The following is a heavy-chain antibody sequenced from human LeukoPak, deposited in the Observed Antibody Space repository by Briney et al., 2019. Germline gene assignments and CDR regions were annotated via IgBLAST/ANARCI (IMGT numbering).Heavy chain of an antibody. CDR1: GASISSYY. Sequence: SETLSLTCTVSGASISSYYWSWIRQPPGKGLEWIGDMHYSGSTNYNPSLKSRVTISVDTSKNQFSLKLSSVTAADTAVYYRARFYDRSGPHFDYWGQGTLVTVSS. CDR3: ARFYDRSGPHFDY. CDR2: MHYSGST. D-gene: IGHD3-22*01. J-gene: IGHJ4*02. V-gene: IGHV4-59*01.